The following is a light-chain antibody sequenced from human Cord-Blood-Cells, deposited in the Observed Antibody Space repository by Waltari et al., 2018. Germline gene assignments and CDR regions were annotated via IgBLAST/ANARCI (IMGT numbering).Light chain of an antibody. Sequence: SYELTQPPSVSVSPGQTASITCSGDKLGDKYACWYQQTPGQSPVLVIYQGSKRPSGIPERFSGSNSGNPATLTISGTQAMDEADYYCQAWDSSTDYVFGTGTKVTVL. CDR2: QGS. V-gene: IGLV3-1*01. J-gene: IGLJ1*01. CDR3: QAWDSSTDYV. CDR1: KLGDKY.